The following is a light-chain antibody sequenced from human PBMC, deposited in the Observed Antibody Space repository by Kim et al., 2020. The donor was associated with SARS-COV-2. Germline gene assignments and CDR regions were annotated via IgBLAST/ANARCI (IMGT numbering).Light chain of an antibody. V-gene: IGKV1-33*01. CDR2: DTS. J-gene: IGKJ4*01. Sequence: DIQMTQSPSSLSASVGDRLTITCQASQDITNSLNWYQQKSGKAPKLLIYDTSNLEAGVPSRFSGSGFETDFTFTISSLQPEDIATYYCQQYDSLPLTFGGGTKVDIK. CDR1: QDITNS. CDR3: QQYDSLPLT.